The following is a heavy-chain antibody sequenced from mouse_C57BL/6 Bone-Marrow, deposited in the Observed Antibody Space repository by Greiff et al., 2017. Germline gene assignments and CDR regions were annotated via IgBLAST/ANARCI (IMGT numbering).Heavy chain of an antibody. D-gene: IGHD3-1*01. CDR2: ISSGGSYT. J-gene: IGHJ4*01. CDR1: GFTFSSYG. CDR3: ARAGLSGAMDY. V-gene: IGHV5-6*01. Sequence: EVQLMESGGDLVKPGGSLKLSCAASGFTFSSYGMSWVRQTPDKRLEWVATISSGGSYTYYPDSVKGRFTISRDNAKNTLYLQMSSLKSEDTAMYYCARAGLSGAMDYWGQGTSVTVSS.